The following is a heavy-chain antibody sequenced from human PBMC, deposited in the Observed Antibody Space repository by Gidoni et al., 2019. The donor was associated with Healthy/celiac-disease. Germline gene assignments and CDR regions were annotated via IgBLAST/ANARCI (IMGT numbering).Heavy chain of an antibody. CDR1: GGSFSGYY. D-gene: IGHD3-10*01. J-gene: IGHJ4*02. CDR3: ARARVRGKFDY. CDR2: INHSGST. V-gene: IGHV4-34*01. Sequence: QVQLQQWGAGLLKPYETLSLTCAVYGGSFSGYYWSWIRQPPGKGLEWIGEINHSGSTNYNPSLKSRVTISVDTSKNQFSLKLSSVTAADTAVYYCARARVRGKFDYWGQGTLVTVSS.